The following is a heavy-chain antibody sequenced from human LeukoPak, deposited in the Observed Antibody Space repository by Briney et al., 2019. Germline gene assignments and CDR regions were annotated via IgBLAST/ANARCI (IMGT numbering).Heavy chain of an antibody. CDR2: ISYDGSNK. J-gene: IGHJ6*03. CDR3: AKVGYSSSWDYYYYYYMDV. Sequence: PGGSLRLSCAASGFTFSSYGMHWVRQAPGKGLEWVAVISYDGSNKYYADSVKGRFTISRDNSKNTLYLQMNSLRAEDTAVYYCAKVGYSSSWDYYYYYYMDVWGKGTTVTVSS. CDR1: GFTFSSYG. D-gene: IGHD6-13*01. V-gene: IGHV3-30*18.